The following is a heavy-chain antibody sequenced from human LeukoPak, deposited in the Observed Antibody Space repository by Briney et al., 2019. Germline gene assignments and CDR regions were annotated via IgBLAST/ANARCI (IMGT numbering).Heavy chain of an antibody. J-gene: IGHJ4*02. D-gene: IGHD5-18*01. CDR3: ARERVGYSYGATCFDY. V-gene: IGHV3-21*01. Sequence: GGSLRLSCAASGCTFSSYSMNWVRQAPGKGLEWVSSISSSSSYIYYADSVKGRFTISRDNAKNSLYLQMNSLRAEDTAVYYCARERVGYSYGATCFDYWGQGTLVTVSS. CDR2: ISSSSSYI. CDR1: GCTFSSYS.